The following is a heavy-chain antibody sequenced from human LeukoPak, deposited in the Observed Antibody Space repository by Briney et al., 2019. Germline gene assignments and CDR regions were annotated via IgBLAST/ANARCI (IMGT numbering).Heavy chain of an antibody. J-gene: IGHJ5*02. Sequence: GGSLRLSCAASGFTFSSYWMHWVRQAPGKGLVWVSRINSDGSSTSYADSVKGRFTISRDNSKSTVYLQMNSLGAEDTAVYYCAKDFGHSFGFYNFFDPWGQGTLVTVSS. CDR1: GFTFSSYW. CDR2: INSDGSST. CDR3: AKDFGHSFGFYNFFDP. D-gene: IGHD5-18*01. V-gene: IGHV3-74*01.